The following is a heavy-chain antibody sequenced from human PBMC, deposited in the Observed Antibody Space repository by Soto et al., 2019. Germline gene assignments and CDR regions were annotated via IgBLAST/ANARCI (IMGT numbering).Heavy chain of an antibody. D-gene: IGHD2-8*01. CDR1: GFTFSSYA. Sequence: EMQLLESGGGLVQPGGSLRLSCAASGFTFSSYAMSWVRQAPGKGLEWVSSISDSGGSTNYADSLKGRFTISRDNSKNTLYLQMNSLRAEDTAVYYCAKLGPQRYCSNGICYKKADAFDIWGQGTMVTVSS. CDR3: AKLGPQRYCSNGICYKKADAFDI. J-gene: IGHJ3*02. CDR2: ISDSGGST. V-gene: IGHV3-23*01.